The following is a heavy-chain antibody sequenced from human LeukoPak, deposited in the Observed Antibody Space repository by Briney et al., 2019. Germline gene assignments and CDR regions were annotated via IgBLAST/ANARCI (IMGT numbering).Heavy chain of an antibody. CDR2: IKKTGIET. CDR3: ARENGYCSGSDCYSYFDS. CDR1: GFTFSHFW. J-gene: IGHJ4*02. D-gene: IGHD2-15*01. V-gene: IGHV3-7*01. Sequence: GGSLRLSCAGSGFTFSHFWMSWVRQAPGKGLEWVAYIKKTGIETYYLDSVKGRFTITRDNNRNSLFLQMYSLRAEDTAAYFCARENGYCSGSDCYSYFDSWGQGTLVTVSS.